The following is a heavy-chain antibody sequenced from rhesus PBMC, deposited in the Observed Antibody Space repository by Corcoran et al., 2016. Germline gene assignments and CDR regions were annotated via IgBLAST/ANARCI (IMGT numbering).Heavy chain of an antibody. J-gene: IGHJ4*01. CDR1: GFTFSDYY. Sequence: EVQLVESGGGLVQPGGSLRLSCAASGFTFSDYYMSWVRQAPGKGLEWVSSISSPSSYINYADSAKGRFTISRDNAKNSLSLQMNSLKTEDTAVYYCTRDKGIAAAGTIDYWGQGVLVTVSS. CDR3: TRDKGIAAAGTIDY. V-gene: IGHV3S16*01. D-gene: IGHD6-25*01. CDR2: ISSPSSYI.